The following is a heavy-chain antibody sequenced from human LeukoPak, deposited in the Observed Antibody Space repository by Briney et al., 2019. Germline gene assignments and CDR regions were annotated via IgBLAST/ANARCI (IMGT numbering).Heavy chain of an antibody. CDR1: GGSFSGYY. CDR3: AFASSGGSGDFDY. Sequence: KPSETLSLTCAVYGGSFSGYYWSWIRQPPGKGLEWIGEINHSGSTNYNPSLKSRVTISVDTSKNQFSLKLSSVTAADTAVYYCAFASSGGSGDFDYWGQGTLVTVSS. CDR2: INHSGST. V-gene: IGHV4-34*01. J-gene: IGHJ4*02. D-gene: IGHD2-15*01.